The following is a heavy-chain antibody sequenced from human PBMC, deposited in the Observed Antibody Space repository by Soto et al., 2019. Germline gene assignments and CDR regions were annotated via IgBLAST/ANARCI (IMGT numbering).Heavy chain of an antibody. J-gene: IGHJ4*02. CDR3: AREMDTAMVGFDY. CDR1: GGSFSGYY. CDR2: INHSGST. V-gene: IGHV4-34*01. D-gene: IGHD5-18*01. Sequence: PSETLSLTCAVYGGSFSGYYWSWIRQPPGKGLEWIGEINHSGSTNYNPSLKSRVTISVDTSKNQFSLKLSSVTAADTAVYYCAREMDTAMVGFDYWGQGTTVTFPS.